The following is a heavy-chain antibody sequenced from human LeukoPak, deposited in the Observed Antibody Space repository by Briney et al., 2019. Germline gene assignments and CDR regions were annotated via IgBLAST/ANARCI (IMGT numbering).Heavy chain of an antibody. Sequence: SETLSLTCTVSGSSISSYYWSWIRQPPGKGLEWIGYIYYSGSTNYNPSLKSRVTISVDTSKNQFSLKLSSVTAADTAVYYCARDGMVRGVKDYYGMDVWGQGTTVTVSS. V-gene: IGHV4-59*01. CDR3: ARDGMVRGVKDYYGMDV. CDR2: IYYSGST. D-gene: IGHD3-10*01. CDR1: GSSISSYY. J-gene: IGHJ6*02.